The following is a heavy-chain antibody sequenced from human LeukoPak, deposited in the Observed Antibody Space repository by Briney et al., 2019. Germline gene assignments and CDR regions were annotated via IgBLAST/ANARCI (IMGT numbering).Heavy chain of an antibody. CDR2: ISWNSGSI. CDR3: AKDPSSSWYLSPAFDI. V-gene: IGHV3-9*01. CDR1: GFTFDDYA. J-gene: IGHJ3*02. Sequence: PGRSLRLSCAASGFTFDDYAMHWVRQAPGKGLEWVSGISWNSGSIGYADSVKGRFTISRDNAKNSLYLQMNSLRAEDTAVYYCAKDPSSSWYLSPAFDIWGQGTMVTVSS. D-gene: IGHD6-13*01.